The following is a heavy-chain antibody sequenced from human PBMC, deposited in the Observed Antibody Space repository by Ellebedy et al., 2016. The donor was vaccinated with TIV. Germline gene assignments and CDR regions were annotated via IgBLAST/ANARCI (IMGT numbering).Heavy chain of an antibody. D-gene: IGHD3-16*01. V-gene: IGHV4-59*02. CDR2: ITPSGST. J-gene: IGHJ5*02. CDR3: AKIVSGGASFDP. Sequence: MPGGSLRLSCTASVASVSSYFWSWIRQSPGKGLEWICYITPSGSTNYNPSLKSRVTMSRDPSKNSLSLHLASVTATDTAIYYCAKIVSGGASFDPWGQGTLVTVSS. CDR1: VASVSSYF.